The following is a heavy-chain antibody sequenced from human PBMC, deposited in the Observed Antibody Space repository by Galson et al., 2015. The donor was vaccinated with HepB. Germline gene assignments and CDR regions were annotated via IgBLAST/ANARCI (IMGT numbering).Heavy chain of an antibody. V-gene: IGHV1-69*06. CDR1: GGTFSSYA. CDR2: IIPIFGTA. CDR3: ARDGEQLVLFHYLDY. Sequence: SVKVSCKASGGTFSSYAISWVRQAPGQGLEWMGGIIPIFGTANYAQKFQGRVTITADKSTSTAYMELSSLRSDDTAVYYCARDGEQLVLFHYLDYWGQGTLVTVSS. D-gene: IGHD6-13*01. J-gene: IGHJ4*02.